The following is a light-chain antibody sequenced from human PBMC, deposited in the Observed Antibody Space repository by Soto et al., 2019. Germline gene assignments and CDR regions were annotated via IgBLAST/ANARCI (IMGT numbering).Light chain of an antibody. Sequence: EIVLTQSPGTLSLSPGERATLSCRASQSVGSKLAWYQQKPGQAPRLLIYSASTRATGIPARFSGSGSGTEFTLTISSLQSEDFAVYYCHQYNHWLTWTFGQGTKVDI. CDR2: SAS. CDR3: HQYNHWLTWT. J-gene: IGKJ1*01. CDR1: QSVGSK. V-gene: IGKV3-15*01.